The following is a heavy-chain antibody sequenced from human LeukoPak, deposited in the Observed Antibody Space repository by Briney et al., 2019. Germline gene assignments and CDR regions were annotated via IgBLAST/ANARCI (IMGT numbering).Heavy chain of an antibody. CDR1: GCSISRYY. V-gene: IGHV4-4*07. J-gene: IGHJ5*02. CDR2: IYTSGST. D-gene: IGHD2-2*01. CDR3: ARVRYQGFDP. Sequence: SETLSLTCAVSGCSISRYYWSWMRQPAGRGLEWIGHIYTSGSTNYNPSLRSRVTMSIDMSENQFSLRLNSVTAADTAIYYCARVRYQGFDPWGQGTLVTVSS.